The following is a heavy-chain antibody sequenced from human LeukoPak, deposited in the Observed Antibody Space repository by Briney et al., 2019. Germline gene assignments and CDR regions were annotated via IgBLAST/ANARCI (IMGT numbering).Heavy chain of an antibody. CDR3: ARGLRNTDTFDI. Sequence: PGGSLRLSCAASGFTFSSYWMSWVRQAPGKGLEWVANIKQDGSEKYYADSVKGRFTISRDNSKNTVYLQMNSLRAEDTAVYYCARGLRNTDTFDIWGQGTMVTVSS. V-gene: IGHV3-7*02. J-gene: IGHJ3*02. CDR1: GFTFSSYW. CDR2: IKQDGSEK.